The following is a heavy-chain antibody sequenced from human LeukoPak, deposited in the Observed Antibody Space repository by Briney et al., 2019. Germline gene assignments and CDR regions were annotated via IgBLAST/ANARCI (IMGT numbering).Heavy chain of an antibody. D-gene: IGHD3-22*01. CDR3: AKWTDKWLSFDY. J-gene: IGHJ4*02. V-gene: IGHV1-2*06. CDR2: ISPNRGGT. Sequence: GASVKVSCKASGYTFSDSYIHWVRQAPGQGLEWMGRISPNRGGTNYAQKFQGRVTMTRDSSITTAYMELTSLRSDDTAVYYCAKWTDKWLSFDYWGQGTLVTVSS. CDR1: GYTFSDSY.